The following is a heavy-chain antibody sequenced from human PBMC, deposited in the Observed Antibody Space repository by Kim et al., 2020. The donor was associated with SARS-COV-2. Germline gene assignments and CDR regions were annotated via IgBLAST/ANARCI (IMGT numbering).Heavy chain of an antibody. CDR3: ATRDCSSTSCYGYYFDY. Sequence: VKGRFTISRDNSKNTLYLQMNSLRAEDTAVYYCATRDCSSTSCYGYYFDYWGQGTLVTVSS. D-gene: IGHD2-2*01. V-gene: IGHV3-30*03. J-gene: IGHJ4*02.